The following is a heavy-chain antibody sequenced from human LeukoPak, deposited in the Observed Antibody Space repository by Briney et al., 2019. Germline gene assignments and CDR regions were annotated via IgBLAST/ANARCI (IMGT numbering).Heavy chain of an antibody. V-gene: IGHV3-21*01. CDR1: GFTFSSYS. CDR3: ARDLNGGSYGGWFDP. J-gene: IGHJ5*02. D-gene: IGHD1-26*01. CDR2: ISSSSSYI. Sequence: GGSLRLSCAASGFTFSSYSMNWVRQAPGTGLEWVSSISSSSSYIYYADSVRGRFTISRDNAKNSLYLQMNSLRAEDTAVYYCARDLNGGSYGGWFDPWGQGTLVTVSS.